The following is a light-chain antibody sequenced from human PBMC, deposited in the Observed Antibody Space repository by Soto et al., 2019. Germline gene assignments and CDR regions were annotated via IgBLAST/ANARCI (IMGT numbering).Light chain of an antibody. Sequence: QSVLTQPSSVCGSPGQSITISCTGTISDVGGYNYVSWYQQHPGKAPKLMIYEVSNRPSGVSNRCSGSKSGSTASLTISGLQAEDEADYYCSSYTSSSLYVFGTGTKVTV. V-gene: IGLV2-14*01. CDR2: EVS. CDR1: ISDVGGYNY. J-gene: IGLJ1*01. CDR3: SSYTSSSLYV.